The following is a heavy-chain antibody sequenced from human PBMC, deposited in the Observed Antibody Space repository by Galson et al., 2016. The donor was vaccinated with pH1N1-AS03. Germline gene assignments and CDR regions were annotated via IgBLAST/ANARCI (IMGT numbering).Heavy chain of an antibody. D-gene: IGHD2-2*01. Sequence: PGKGLEWVSSISRSSTYIYYADSVKGRFTISRDNAKNSLFLQMHSLRAEDTAVYYCARTFPGRVVVVAAAMQEGPDYWGQGTLVTVSS. V-gene: IGHV3-21*03. J-gene: IGHJ4*02. CDR3: ARTFPGRVVVVAAAMQEGPDY. CDR2: ISRSSTYI.